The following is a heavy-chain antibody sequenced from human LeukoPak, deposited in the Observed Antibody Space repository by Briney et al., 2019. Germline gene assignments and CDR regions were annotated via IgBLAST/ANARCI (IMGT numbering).Heavy chain of an antibody. Sequence: PSETLSLTCAVYGGSFSGYYWSWIRQPPGKGLEWIGEINHSGSTNYNPSLKSRVTISVDTSKNQFSLKLSSVTAADTAVYYCARGRFVWGRYRRPSDAFDIWGQGTMVTVSS. CDR1: GGSFSGYY. CDR3: ARGRFVWGRYRRPSDAFDI. J-gene: IGHJ3*02. D-gene: IGHD3-16*02. V-gene: IGHV4-34*01. CDR2: INHSGST.